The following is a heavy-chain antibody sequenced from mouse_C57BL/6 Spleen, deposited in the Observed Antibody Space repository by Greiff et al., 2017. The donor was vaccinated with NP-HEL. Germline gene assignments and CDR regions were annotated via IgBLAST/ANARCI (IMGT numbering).Heavy chain of an antibody. V-gene: IGHV1-26*01. D-gene: IGHD1-1*01. Sequence: EVQLQQSGPELVKPGASVKISCKASGYTFTDYYMNWVKQSHGKSLEWIGDINPNNGGTSYNQKFKGKATLTVDKSSSTAYMELRSLTSEDSAVYYCARSLITTVVAGFDYWGQGTTLTVSS. CDR1: GYTFTDYY. CDR3: ARSLITTVVAGFDY. J-gene: IGHJ2*01. CDR2: INPNNGGT.